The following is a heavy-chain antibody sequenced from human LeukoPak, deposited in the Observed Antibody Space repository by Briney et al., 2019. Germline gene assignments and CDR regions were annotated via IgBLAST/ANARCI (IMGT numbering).Heavy chain of an antibody. CDR1: GYSFTSYW. V-gene: IGHV5-51*01. CDR3: ARQRQLDYYGMDV. J-gene: IGHJ6*02. Sequence: GESLKISCKGSGYSFTSYWIGWVRQMPGKGLEWMGIFYPGDSDTRYSPSFQGQVTISADKSISTAYLQWSSLKASDTAMYYCARQRQLDYYGMDVWGQGTTVTVSS. D-gene: IGHD6-13*01. CDR2: FYPGDSDT.